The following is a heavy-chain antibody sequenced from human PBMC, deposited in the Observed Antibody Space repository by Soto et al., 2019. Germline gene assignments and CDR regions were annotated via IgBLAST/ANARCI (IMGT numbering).Heavy chain of an antibody. CDR3: TTDLNWQWLYHYYYGMDV. V-gene: IGHV3-15*01. CDR2: IKSKTDGGTT. CDR1: GFTISSYA. D-gene: IGHD6-19*01. Sequence: GGSLRLSCAASGFTISSYAMSWVRQAPGKGLEWVGRIKSKTDGGTTDYAAPVKGRFTISRDDSKNTLYLQMNSLKTEDTAVYYCTTDLNWQWLYHYYYGMDVWAQGTTVTVSS. J-gene: IGHJ6*02.